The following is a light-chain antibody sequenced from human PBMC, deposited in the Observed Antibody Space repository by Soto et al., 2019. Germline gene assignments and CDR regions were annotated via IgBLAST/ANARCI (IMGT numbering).Light chain of an antibody. CDR3: KQYGSSPFA. Sequence: EIVLTQSPGTLSLSPGERATVSCRASQSVSSSDLAWYQQKPGQAPRLLIYGASSRATGIPDRFSGSGSGTDFTLTISRLEPEDFAVYYCKQYGSSPFAFGGGTKVEIK. V-gene: IGKV3-20*01. CDR1: QSVSSSD. CDR2: GAS. J-gene: IGKJ4*01.